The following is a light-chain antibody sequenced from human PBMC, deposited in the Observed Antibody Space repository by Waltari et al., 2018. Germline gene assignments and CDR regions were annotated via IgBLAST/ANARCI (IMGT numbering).Light chain of an antibody. Sequence: DIQMTQSPSTLSASVGDRVTITCRASQSISNWLAWFQQKPGKDPELLIYKASSLESGVPSRFSGSGSGTEFTLTISSLQPDDFATYYCQQYNNDLWTFGQGTKVEIK. J-gene: IGKJ1*01. V-gene: IGKV1-5*03. CDR2: KAS. CDR1: QSISNW. CDR3: QQYNNDLWT.